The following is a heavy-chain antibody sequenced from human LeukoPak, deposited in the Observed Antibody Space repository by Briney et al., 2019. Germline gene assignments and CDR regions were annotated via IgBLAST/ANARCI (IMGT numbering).Heavy chain of an antibody. J-gene: IGHJ4*02. D-gene: IGHD3-10*01. CDR1: GFTFSSCA. Sequence: GGSLRLSCAASGFTFSSCAMTWVRQAPGKGLEWVSGISGSGGSTYYADSVKGRFTVSRDKAQNSLYLQMNSLRAEDTAVYFCARSGTGVFDYWGQGTLVTVSP. CDR2: ISGSGGST. CDR3: ARSGTGVFDY. V-gene: IGHV3-23*01.